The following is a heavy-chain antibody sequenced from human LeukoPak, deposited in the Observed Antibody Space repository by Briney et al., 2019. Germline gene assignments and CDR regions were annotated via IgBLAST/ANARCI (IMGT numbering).Heavy chain of an antibody. CDR2: INSTANS. CDR1: GGYISSYY. V-gene: IGHV4-4*07. Sequence: SETLSLTYTVSGGYISSYYWSWIRQPAGKGLVWIGLINSTANSNYNPSRKGRVTISVDTSKNHFSLRLRSVTAADTAVYYCARQIASAGTAGFDFLCQGALVTVSS. J-gene: IGHJ4*03. D-gene: IGHD6-13*01. CDR3: ARQIASAGTAGFDF.